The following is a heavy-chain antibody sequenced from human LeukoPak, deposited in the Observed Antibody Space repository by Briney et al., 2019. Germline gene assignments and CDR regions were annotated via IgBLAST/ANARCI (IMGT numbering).Heavy chain of an antibody. Sequence: ASVKVSCKASGYTFTSYGINWARQAPGQGLEWMGWISAYNGNTNYAQKFQGRVTMTTDTSTSTAYMELRSLRSDDTAVYYCARGNLQWLVPDFWGQGTLVTVSS. D-gene: IGHD6-19*01. V-gene: IGHV1-18*01. CDR3: ARGNLQWLVPDF. J-gene: IGHJ4*02. CDR2: ISAYNGNT. CDR1: GYTFTSYG.